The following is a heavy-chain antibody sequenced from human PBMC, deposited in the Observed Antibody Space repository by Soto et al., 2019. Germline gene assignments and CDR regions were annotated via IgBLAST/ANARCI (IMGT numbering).Heavy chain of an antibody. V-gene: IGHV1-69*13. CDR1: EGTLSSYA. CDR3: ARDRYGAGSYWVY. J-gene: IGHJ4*02. D-gene: IGHD3-10*01. Sequence: SVKVSCKASEGTLSSYAVSWVRQAPGQGLEWVGGIVPIFARTHYARKFEGRVKITADGITNTAHMELSSLRFDDTAVYYCARDRYGAGSYWVYWGQGTLVTVSS. CDR2: IVPIFART.